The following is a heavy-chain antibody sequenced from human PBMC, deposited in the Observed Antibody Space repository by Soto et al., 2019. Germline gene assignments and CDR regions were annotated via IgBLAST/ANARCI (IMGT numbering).Heavy chain of an antibody. Sequence: PSETLSLTCTVSGGSISSYYWSWIRQPPGKGLEWIGYIYYSGSTNYNPSLKSRVTISVDTSKNQFSLKLSSVTAADTAVYYCARQVASANRGWFDPWGQGTLVTVSS. V-gene: IGHV4-59*08. CDR3: ARQVASANRGWFDP. J-gene: IGHJ5*02. CDR1: GGSISSYY. CDR2: IYYSGST. D-gene: IGHD2-15*01.